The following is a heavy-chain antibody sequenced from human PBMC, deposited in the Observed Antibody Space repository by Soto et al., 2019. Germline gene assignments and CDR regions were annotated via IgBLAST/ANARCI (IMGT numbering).Heavy chain of an antibody. CDR3: ARGSPFSSGWYWFDH. J-gene: IGHJ5*02. CDR1: GFTFSSYD. Sequence: EVQLVESGGGLVQPGGSLRLSCAASGFTFSSYDMHWVRQATGKGLEWVSAIGTAGDTYYPGSVKGRFTISRENAKNSLYLQMNSLRAGDTAVYYCARGSPFSSGWYWFDHWGQGTLVTVSS. V-gene: IGHV3-13*01. CDR2: IGTAGDT. D-gene: IGHD6-19*01.